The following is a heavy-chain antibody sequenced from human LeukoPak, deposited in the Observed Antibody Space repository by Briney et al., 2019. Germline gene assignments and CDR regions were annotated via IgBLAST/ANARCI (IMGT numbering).Heavy chain of an antibody. CDR3: ARGRSTVVTPNYYYYYCMDV. CDR2: IHTSGGT. D-gene: IGHD4-23*01. CDR1: GGSISSSH. J-gene: IGHJ6*03. Sequence: SETLSLTCTVSGGSISSSHWSWIRQPPGKGLEWIGNIHTSGGTNYSPSLKSRVTISLDTSRNQFSLKLSSVTAADTAVYYCARGRSTVVTPNYYYYYCMDVWGKGATVTVSS. V-gene: IGHV4-4*09.